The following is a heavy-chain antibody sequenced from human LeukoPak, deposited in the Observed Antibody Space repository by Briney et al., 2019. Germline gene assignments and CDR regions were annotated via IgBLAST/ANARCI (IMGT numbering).Heavy chain of an antibody. J-gene: IGHJ6*02. CDR3: ARWSLYSGYDVMDYYYGMDV. CDR2: MNPNSGNT. D-gene: IGHD5-12*01. Sequence: GASVKVSCKASGYTFTSYDINWVRQATGQGLEWMGWMNPNSGNTGYAQKFQGRVTMTRNTSISTAYMELSSLRSEDTAVYYCARWSLYSGYDVMDYYYGMDVWGQGTTVTVSS. V-gene: IGHV1-8*01. CDR1: GYTFTSYD.